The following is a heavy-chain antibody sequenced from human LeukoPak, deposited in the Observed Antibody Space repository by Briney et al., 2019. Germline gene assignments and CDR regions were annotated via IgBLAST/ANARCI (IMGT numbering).Heavy chain of an antibody. V-gene: IGHV3-30*02. J-gene: IGHJ4*02. CDR3: ARGVTSWPQGPYHFDY. D-gene: IGHD2-2*01. CDR1: GFIFSDYA. CDR2: IQSNGNEK. Sequence: GGSLRLSCAVSGFIFSDYAMNWVRQAPGKGLEWVASIQSNGNEKYSSDSLKGRFTISRDNSKNTLYLQMNTLRPEDMAVFYCARGVTSWPQGPYHFDYWGQGILITVSS.